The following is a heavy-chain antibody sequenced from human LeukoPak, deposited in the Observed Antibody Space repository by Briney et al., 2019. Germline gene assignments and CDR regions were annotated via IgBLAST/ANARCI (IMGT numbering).Heavy chain of an antibody. Sequence: GGSLRLSCAASGFTFSSYSMNWVRQAPGKGLEWVSSISTYSSFIYYADSVKGRFTISRDNAKNSLYLQMNSLRAEDTAVYYCARGGYDGYTIYWGQGTLVTVSS. J-gene: IGHJ4*02. CDR3: ARGGYDGYTIY. CDR2: ISTYSSFI. V-gene: IGHV3-21*01. D-gene: IGHD5-12*01. CDR1: GFTFSSYS.